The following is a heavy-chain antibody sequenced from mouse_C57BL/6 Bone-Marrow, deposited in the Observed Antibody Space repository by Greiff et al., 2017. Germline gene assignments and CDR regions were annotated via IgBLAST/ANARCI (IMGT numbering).Heavy chain of an antibody. CDR2: ISSGSSTI. V-gene: IGHV5-17*01. D-gene: IGHD1-1*01. Sequence: DVKLVESGGGLVKPGGSLKLSCAASGFTFSDYGMHWVRQAPEKGLEWVAYISSGSSTIYYADTVKGRFTISRDNAKNTLFLQMTSLRSEDTAMYYCARTTVVGWYFDVWGTGTTVTVSS. CDR1: GFTFSDYG. CDR3: ARTTVVGWYFDV. J-gene: IGHJ1*03.